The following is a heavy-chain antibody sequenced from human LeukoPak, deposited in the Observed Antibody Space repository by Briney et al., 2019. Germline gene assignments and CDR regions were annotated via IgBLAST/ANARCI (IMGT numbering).Heavy chain of an antibody. J-gene: IGHJ2*01. CDR2: INSDGSWT. Sequence: PGGSLRLSCVASGNYWMHWVRQAPGKGLVWVSHINSDGSWTSYADSVKGRFTISRDSSRNTLFLHMNTLRAEDTAIYYCAKDRTVGASYWYFDLWGRGTLVTVSS. V-gene: IGHV3-74*01. D-gene: IGHD1-26*01. CDR3: AKDRTVGASYWYFDL. CDR1: GNYW.